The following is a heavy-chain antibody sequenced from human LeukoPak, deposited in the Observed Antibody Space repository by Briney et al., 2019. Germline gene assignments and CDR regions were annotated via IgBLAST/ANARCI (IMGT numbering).Heavy chain of an antibody. CDR1: GGSFRGYY. Sequence: SETLSLTCAVYGGSFRGYYWSWIRQPPGKGLEWIGEINHSGSTNYNPSLKSRVTISVDTSKNQFSLKLSSVTAADTAVYYCARTYYYDSSGYYRYYYYYYYMDVWGKGTTVTVSS. CDR2: INHSGST. V-gene: IGHV4-34*01. D-gene: IGHD3-22*01. CDR3: ARTYYYDSSGYYRYYYYYYYMDV. J-gene: IGHJ6*03.